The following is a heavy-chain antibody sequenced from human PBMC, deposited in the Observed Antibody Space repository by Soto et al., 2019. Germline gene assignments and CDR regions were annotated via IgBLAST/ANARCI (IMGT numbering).Heavy chain of an antibody. J-gene: IGHJ4*02. CDR1: GFTFSSYG. Sequence: RGSLRLSCAASGFTFSSYGMHWVRQAPGKGLEWVAVISYDGSNKYYADSVKGRFTISRDNSKNTLYLQMNSLRAEDTAVYYCAKGSLWDIVVVARIDYWGQGT. V-gene: IGHV3-30*18. CDR2: ISYDGSNK. CDR3: AKGSLWDIVVVARIDY. D-gene: IGHD2-15*01.